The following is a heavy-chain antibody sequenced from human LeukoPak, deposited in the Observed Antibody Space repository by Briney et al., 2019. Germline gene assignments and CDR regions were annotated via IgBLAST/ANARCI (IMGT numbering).Heavy chain of an antibody. Sequence: GGSLRLSCAASGFTFSSYAMSWVRQAPGKGLEWVSGISGSGGSTYYADTVKGRFTISRDNSLYLQMNSLRAEDTAVYYCAKDHCSSTSCYYFDYWGQGTLVTVSS. CDR2: ISGSGGST. V-gene: IGHV3-23*01. D-gene: IGHD2-2*01. CDR1: GFTFSSYA. J-gene: IGHJ4*02. CDR3: AKDHCSSTSCYYFDY.